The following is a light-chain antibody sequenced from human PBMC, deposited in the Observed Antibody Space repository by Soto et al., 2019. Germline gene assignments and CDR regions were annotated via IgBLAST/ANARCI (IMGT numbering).Light chain of an antibody. CDR1: QSVSSY. CDR2: DAS. Sequence: VLTQSPSTLSLSPGEGATLSCRASQSVSSYLAWYQQKPGQAPRLLIYDASNRATGIPARFSGSGSGTDFTLTISSLEPEDFAVYYCQQRSNWPPTFGQGTRMEIK. CDR3: QQRSNWPPT. J-gene: IGKJ5*01. V-gene: IGKV3-11*01.